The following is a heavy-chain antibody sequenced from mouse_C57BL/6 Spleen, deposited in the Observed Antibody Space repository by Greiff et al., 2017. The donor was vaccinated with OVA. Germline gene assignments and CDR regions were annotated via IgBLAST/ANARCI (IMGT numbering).Heavy chain of an antibody. CDR3: ATSPYSRNWDAFAY. J-gene: IGHJ3*01. CDR2: IRNKANGYTT. CDR1: GFTFTDYY. V-gene: IGHV7-3*01. D-gene: IGHD4-1*01. Sequence: EVMLVESGGGLVQPGGSLSLSCAASGFTFTDYYMSWVRQPPGKALEWLGFIRNKANGYTTEYSASVKGRFTISRDNSQSILYLQMNALRAEDSATYYCATSPYSRNWDAFAYWGQGTLVTVSA.